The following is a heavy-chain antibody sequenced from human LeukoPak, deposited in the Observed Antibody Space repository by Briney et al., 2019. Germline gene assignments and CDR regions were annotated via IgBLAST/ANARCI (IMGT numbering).Heavy chain of an antibody. CDR1: GFTFSSYA. CDR3: AKENTWIQLGEIDY. D-gene: IGHD5-18*01. J-gene: IGHJ4*02. CDR2: ISGSGAST. Sequence: GGSLRLSCAASGFTFSSYAMSWVRQAPGNGLEWVSAISGSGASTFYADSVKGRLTISRDNSKNTLYLQMNSLRAEDTAVYYCAKENTWIQLGEIDYWGQGTLVTVSS. V-gene: IGHV3-23*01.